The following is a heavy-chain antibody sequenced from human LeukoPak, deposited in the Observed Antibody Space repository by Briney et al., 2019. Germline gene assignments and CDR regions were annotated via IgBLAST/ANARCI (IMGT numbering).Heavy chain of an antibody. CDR1: GYTFTSYY. D-gene: IGHD6-13*01. CDR3: ASVGRGAAAATGDAFDI. V-gene: IGHV1-46*01. CDR2: INPSGGST. J-gene: IGHJ3*02. Sequence: GASVKVSCKASGYTFTSYYMHWVRQAPGQGLEWMGIINPSGGSTSYAQKFQGRVTMTRDTSTSTVYMELSSLRSEDTAVYYCASVGRGAAAATGDAFDIWGQGTMVTISS.